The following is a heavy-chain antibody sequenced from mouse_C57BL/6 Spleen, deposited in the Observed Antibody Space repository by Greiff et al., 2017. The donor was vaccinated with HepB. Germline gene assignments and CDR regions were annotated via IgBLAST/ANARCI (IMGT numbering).Heavy chain of an antibody. V-gene: IGHV1-69*01. CDR1: GYTFTSYW. J-gene: IGHJ4*01. CDR2: IDPSDSYT. Sequence: VQLQQPGAELVMPGASVKLSCKASGYTFTSYWMHWVKQRPGQGLEWIGEIDPSDSYTNYNQKFKGKSTLTVDKSSSTAYMQLSSLTSEDSAVYYCARSEFGGAMDYWGQGTSVTVSS. CDR3: ARSEFGGAMDY.